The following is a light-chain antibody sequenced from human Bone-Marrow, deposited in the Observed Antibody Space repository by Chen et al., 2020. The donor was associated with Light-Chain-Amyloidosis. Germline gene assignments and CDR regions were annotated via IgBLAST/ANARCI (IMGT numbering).Light chain of an antibody. CDR1: SRDVGGYNY. CDR2: EVS. J-gene: IGLJ2*01. CDR3: SSYGGRTNLV. Sequence: QSALTQPPSASGSLGQSVTISCTGTSRDVGGYNYVSWYQQHPGKAPKLMISEVSKRPSGVPDRFSGSKSGNTASLTVSGLQPDDEADYYCSSYGGRTNLVFGGGTKLTVL. V-gene: IGLV2-8*01.